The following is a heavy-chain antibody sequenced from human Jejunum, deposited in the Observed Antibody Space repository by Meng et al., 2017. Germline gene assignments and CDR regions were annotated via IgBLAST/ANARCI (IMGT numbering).Heavy chain of an antibody. CDR3: ARDLRSNYLFDY. D-gene: IGHD4-11*01. CDR1: GFNFHGYA. CDR2: ISYDGRNK. Sequence: GGSLRLSCAASGFNFHGYAMHWVRQAPGKGLEWVAVISYDGRNKYYADSVKGRFTISRDNSKNTLYLQMNSLRAEDTAVYYCARDLRSNYLFDYWGQGTLVTVSS. J-gene: IGHJ4*02. V-gene: IGHV3-30*01.